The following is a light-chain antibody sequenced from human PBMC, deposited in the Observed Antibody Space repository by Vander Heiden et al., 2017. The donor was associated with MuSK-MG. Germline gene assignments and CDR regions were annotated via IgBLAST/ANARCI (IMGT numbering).Light chain of an antibody. Sequence: DFVMTQSPDSLAVSLGERATINCKSSQSVLYSSNNKNYLAWYQQKPGQPPKLLIYWASTRESGVPDRFSGSGSGTDFTLTISSLKAEDVAAYYCQQYYSTPPTFGGGTKVEIK. CDR2: WAS. CDR3: QQYYSTPPT. CDR1: QSVLYSSNNKNY. J-gene: IGKJ4*01. V-gene: IGKV4-1*01.